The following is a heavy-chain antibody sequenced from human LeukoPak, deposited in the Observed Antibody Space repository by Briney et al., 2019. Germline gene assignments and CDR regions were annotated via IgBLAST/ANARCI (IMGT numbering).Heavy chain of an antibody. CDR1: GFTFSSYG. CDR3: ATEVPMVRGVMNY. J-gene: IGHJ4*02. D-gene: IGHD3-10*01. CDR2: IWYDGSNK. Sequence: GGPLRLSCAASGFTFSSYGMHWVRQAPGRGLEGVAVIWYDGSNKYYADSVKGRFTISRDNSKNTLYLQMNSLRAEDTAVYYCATEVPMVRGVMNYWGQGTLVTVFS. V-gene: IGHV3-33*01.